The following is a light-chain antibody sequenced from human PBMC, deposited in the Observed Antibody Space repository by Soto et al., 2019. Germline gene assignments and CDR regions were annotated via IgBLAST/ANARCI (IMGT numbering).Light chain of an antibody. V-gene: IGLV2-14*01. CDR3: SSYTSSSPL. CDR1: SSDVGGYNY. Sequence: QSVLTQPASVSGSPGQSITISCTGTSSDVGGYNYVSWYQQHPGKAPKLMIYEVSNRPSGVSNRFSDSKSGNTASLTISGLQAEYEADYYCSSYTSSSPLFGTGTKLTVL. J-gene: IGLJ1*01. CDR2: EVS.